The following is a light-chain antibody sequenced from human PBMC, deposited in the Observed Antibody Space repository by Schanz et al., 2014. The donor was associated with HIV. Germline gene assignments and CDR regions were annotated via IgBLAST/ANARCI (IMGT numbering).Light chain of an antibody. V-gene: IGLV2-14*03. CDR1: NNDIGSYTY. CDR3: SSYTSSSTPYV. Sequence: QSALTQPASVSGSPGQSITVSCTGTNNDIGSYTYVAWYQQHPGKAPKVVVYGVFDRPSGVSNRFSGSKSGNTASLTISGLQAEDEAVYYCSSYTSSSTPYVFGSGTKLTVL. CDR2: GVF. J-gene: IGLJ1*01.